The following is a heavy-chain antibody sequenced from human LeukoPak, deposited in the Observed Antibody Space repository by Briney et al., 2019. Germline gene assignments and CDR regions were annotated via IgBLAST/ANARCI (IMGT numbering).Heavy chain of an antibody. CDR1: GFSFSNYA. CDR3: ARDGIYCSGGSCYSKAALDY. Sequence: GGSLRLSCAASGFSFSNYAMHWVRQAPGKGLEYVSAISSNGGSTYYVNSVKGRFTISRDISKNTLYLQMDSLRAEDMAVYYCARDGIYCSGGSCYSKAALDYWGQGTLVTVPS. CDR2: ISSNGGST. V-gene: IGHV3-64*01. D-gene: IGHD2-15*01. J-gene: IGHJ4*02.